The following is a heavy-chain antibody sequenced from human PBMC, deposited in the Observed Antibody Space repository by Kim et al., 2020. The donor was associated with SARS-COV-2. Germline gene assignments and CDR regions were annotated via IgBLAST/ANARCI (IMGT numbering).Heavy chain of an antibody. Sequence: HSGRPKYNPSLKRRVTISVDTSKTQFSLKLSSVTAADTAVYYCARNTTDYWGQGTLVTVSS. J-gene: IGHJ4*02. V-gene: IGHV4-34*01. CDR2: HSGRP. D-gene: IGHD1-1*01. CDR3: ARNTTDY.